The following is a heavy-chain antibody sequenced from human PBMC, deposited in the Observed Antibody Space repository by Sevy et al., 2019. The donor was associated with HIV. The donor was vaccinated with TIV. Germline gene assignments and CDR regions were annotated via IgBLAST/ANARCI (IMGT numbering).Heavy chain of an antibody. CDR3: ARYEGSSGSYYDWYYYYGMDV. J-gene: IGHJ6*02. CDR2: ISSSGSTI. V-gene: IGHV3-48*03. CDR1: GFTFSSYE. Sequence: GGSLRLSCAASGFTFSSYEMNWVRQAPGKGLEWVSYISSSGSTIYYADSVKGRFTISRDKAKNSLYLQMNSLRAEDTAVYYCARYEGSSGSYYDWYYYYGMDVWGQGTTVTVSS. D-gene: IGHD3-10*01.